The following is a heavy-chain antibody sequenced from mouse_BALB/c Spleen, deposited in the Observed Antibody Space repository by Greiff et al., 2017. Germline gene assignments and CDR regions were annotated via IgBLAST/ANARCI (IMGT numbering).Heavy chain of an antibody. D-gene: IGHD6-1*01. V-gene: IGHV14-3*02. CDR3: ASRGRRLFFDY. J-gene: IGHJ2*01. Sequence: VQLQQSGAELVKPGASVKLSCTASGFNIKDTYMHWVKQRPEQGLAWIGRIDPANGNTKYDPKFQGKATITADTSSNTAYLQLSSLTSEDTAVYYCASRGRRLFFDYWGQGTTLTVSS. CDR1: GFNIKDTY. CDR2: IDPANGNT.